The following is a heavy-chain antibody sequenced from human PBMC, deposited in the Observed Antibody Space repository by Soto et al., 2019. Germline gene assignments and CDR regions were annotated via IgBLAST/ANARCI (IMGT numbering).Heavy chain of an antibody. D-gene: IGHD6-6*01. V-gene: IGHV3-15*01. J-gene: IGHJ6*02. Sequence: GGSPRLSCAASGFTFSNAWMSWVRQAPGKGLEWVGRIKSKTDGGTTDYAAPVKGRFTISRDDSKNTLYLQMNSLKTEDTAVYYCTIRSSRVLGYYYYGMDVWGQGTTVTVSS. CDR3: TIRSSRVLGYYYYGMDV. CDR1: GFTFSNAW. CDR2: IKSKTDGGTT.